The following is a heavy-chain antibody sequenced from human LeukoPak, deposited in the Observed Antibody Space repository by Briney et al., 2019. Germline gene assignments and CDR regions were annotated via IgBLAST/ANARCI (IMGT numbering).Heavy chain of an antibody. CDR2: IIPIFGTA. V-gene: IGHV1-69*06. CDR1: GGTFSSYA. J-gene: IGHJ4*02. CDR3: ARVDYYDSSGYYYGD. D-gene: IGHD3-22*01. Sequence: SVKVSCTASGGTFSSYAISWVRQAPGQGLEWMGGIIPIFGTANYAQKFQGRVTITADKSTGTAYMELSSLRSEDTAVYYCARVDYYDSSGYYYGDWGQGTLVTVSS.